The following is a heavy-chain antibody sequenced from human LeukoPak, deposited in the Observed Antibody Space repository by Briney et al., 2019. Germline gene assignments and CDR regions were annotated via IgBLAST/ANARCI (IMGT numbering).Heavy chain of an antibody. CDR3: ARDTNSWYYDSSGYYDY. CDR1: GGTFSSYA. J-gene: IGHJ4*02. Sequence: ASVKVSCKASGGTFSSYAISWVRQAPGQGLEWMGGIIPIFGTANYAQKFQGRVTITADESTSTAYMELSSLRSEDTAVYYCARDTNSWYYDSSGYYDYWGQGTLVTVSS. CDR2: IIPIFGTA. V-gene: IGHV1-69*13. D-gene: IGHD3-22*01.